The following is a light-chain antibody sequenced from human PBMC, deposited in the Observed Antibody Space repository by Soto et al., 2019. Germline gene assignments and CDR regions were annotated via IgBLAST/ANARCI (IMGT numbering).Light chain of an antibody. CDR2: GAS. CDR1: QSVSSSY. Sequence: EIVLTQSPGTLSLSPGERATLSCRASQSVSSSYLAWYQQKPGQATRLLIYGASSRATGIADRFSGSGSGTDFTLTISRLETEDFAVYYCQQYGSSPRITFGPGTKVDIK. J-gene: IGKJ3*01. CDR3: QQYGSSPRIT. V-gene: IGKV3-20*01.